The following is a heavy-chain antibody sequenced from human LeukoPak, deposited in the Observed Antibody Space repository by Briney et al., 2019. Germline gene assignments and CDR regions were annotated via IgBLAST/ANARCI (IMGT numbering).Heavy chain of an antibody. CDR1: GFTFSSNA. Sequence: GGSLRLSGAASGFTFSSNAMSWVRQAPGKGLEWLSAFSGSGGSTDYADSVKGRFTISRDNSKNTLYLQMNSLRAEDTAVYYCAKGYCSSTSCHYYYYYMDVWGKGTTVTVSS. J-gene: IGHJ6*03. V-gene: IGHV3-23*01. D-gene: IGHD2-2*01. CDR2: FSGSGGST. CDR3: AKGYCSSTSCHYYYYYMDV.